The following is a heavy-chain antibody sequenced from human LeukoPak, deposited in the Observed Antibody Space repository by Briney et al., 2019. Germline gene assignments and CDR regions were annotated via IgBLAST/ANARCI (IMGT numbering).Heavy chain of an antibody. CDR3: TRDPRLCDY. V-gene: IGHV3-11*01. CDR1: GFTFRDFY. CDR2: IGPSGTIM. Sequence: PGWSLRLSYAASGFTFRDFYMTWLHQAPGKGLTWVAYIGPSGTIMNYADSVKGRFTVSRDNAENSLYLHMNSLRAEDTAVYYCTRDPRLCDYWGQGTLVTVSS. J-gene: IGHJ4*02.